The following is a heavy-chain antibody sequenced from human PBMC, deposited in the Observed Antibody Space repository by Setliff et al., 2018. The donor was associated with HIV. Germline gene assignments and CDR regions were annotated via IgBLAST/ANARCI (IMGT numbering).Heavy chain of an antibody. CDR3: ARGVAAAGMLMDV. CDR1: GGSISSSTYY. CDR2: IFYTGST. V-gene: IGHV4-39*07. Sequence: PSETLSLTCSVSGGSISSSTYYWGWIRQPPGKGLEWIGDIFYTGSTYYNPSLKSRVAISVDTSKNQFSLKLTSVSAADTAVYYCARGVAAAGMLMDVWGKGTTVTVSS. D-gene: IGHD6-13*01. J-gene: IGHJ6*03.